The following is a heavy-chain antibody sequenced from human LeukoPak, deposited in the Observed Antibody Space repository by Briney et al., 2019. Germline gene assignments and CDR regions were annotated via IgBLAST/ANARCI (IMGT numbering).Heavy chain of an antibody. J-gene: IGHJ3*01. D-gene: IGHD4-17*01. Sequence: GGSLRLSCAASGFTFSSYSMNWVRQAPGKGLEWVSSISSSSSYIYYADSAKGRFTISRDNAKNSLYLQMNSLRAEDTAVYYCARDLRVGYDYGDYDDSWGQGTMVTVSS. CDR2: ISSSSSYI. CDR1: GFTFSSYS. V-gene: IGHV3-21*01. CDR3: ARDLRVGYDYGDYDDS.